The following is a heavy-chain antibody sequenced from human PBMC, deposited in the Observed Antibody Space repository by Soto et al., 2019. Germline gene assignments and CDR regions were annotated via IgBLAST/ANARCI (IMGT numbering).Heavy chain of an antibody. Sequence: QVQLQQWGAGLLKPSETLSLTCAVYGGSFSGYYWSWIRQPPGKGLEWIGEINHSGSTNYNPSLMRPVTISVDTSNNQFSLKLSSVTAADTAVYYCARLLGYCSGCSCFPRFDPWGQGTLVTVSS. CDR1: GGSFSGYY. CDR2: INHSGST. D-gene: IGHD2-15*01. J-gene: IGHJ5*02. V-gene: IGHV4-34*01. CDR3: ARLLGYCSGCSCFPRFDP.